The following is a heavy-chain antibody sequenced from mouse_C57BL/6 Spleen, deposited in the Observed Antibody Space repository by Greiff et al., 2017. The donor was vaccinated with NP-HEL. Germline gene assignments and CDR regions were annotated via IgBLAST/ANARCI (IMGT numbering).Heavy chain of an antibody. J-gene: IGHJ3*01. CDR1: GFTFSSYA. CDR2: ISSGGDYI. Sequence: EVKVVESGEGLVKPGGSLKLSCAASGFTFSSYAMSWVRQTPEKRLEWVAYISSGGDYIYYADTVKGRFTISRDNARNTLYLQMSSLKSEDTAMYYCTRGGWEFAYWGQGTLVTVSA. D-gene: IGHD3-3*01. CDR3: TRGGWEFAY. V-gene: IGHV5-9-1*02.